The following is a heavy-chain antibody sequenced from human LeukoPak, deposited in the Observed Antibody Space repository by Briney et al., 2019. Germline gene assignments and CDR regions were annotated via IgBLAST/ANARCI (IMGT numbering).Heavy chain of an antibody. J-gene: IGHJ5*02. Sequence: TGGSLRLSCAASGFIFSNYAMNWVRQAPGKGLEWVSSLSASGDDPSYADSVKGRFTISRDNSKNTLYLQMTNLRAEDTAVYYCAKQFVDIWGQGTLVTVSS. D-gene: IGHD5-24*01. CDR1: GFIFSNYA. CDR3: AKQFVDI. CDR2: LSASGDDP. V-gene: IGHV3-23*01.